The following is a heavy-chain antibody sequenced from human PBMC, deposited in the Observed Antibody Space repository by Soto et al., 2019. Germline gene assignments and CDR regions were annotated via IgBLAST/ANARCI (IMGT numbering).Heavy chain of an antibody. CDR3: EHAYGGRSLY. Sequence: QITLKESGPPLVKPTQTLTLTCTFSGFSLTTDRVGVGWIRQPPGEALEWLAVIYWDDSKTYRPSLESRLTITKDTSKNQVALTMTNIDSLDTATYYCEHAYGGRSLYWGQGTLVTVSS. CDR1: GFSLTTDRVG. CDR2: IYWDDSK. D-gene: IGHD1-26*01. V-gene: IGHV2-5*02. J-gene: IGHJ4*02.